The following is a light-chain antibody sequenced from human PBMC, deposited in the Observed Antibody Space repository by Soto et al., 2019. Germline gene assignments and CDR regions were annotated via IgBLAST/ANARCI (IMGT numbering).Light chain of an antibody. V-gene: IGLV2-11*01. CDR3: ASYAGNNNLV. J-gene: IGLJ2*01. Sequence: QSALTQPRSVSGSPGQSVSISCTGTSSDVAGYNYVSWYQHHPGKAPKLLISDVTKRPSWVPDRFSGSKSGNTASLTISELQAEDEADYYCASYAGNNNLVVGGGTKLTVL. CDR1: SSDVAGYNY. CDR2: DVT.